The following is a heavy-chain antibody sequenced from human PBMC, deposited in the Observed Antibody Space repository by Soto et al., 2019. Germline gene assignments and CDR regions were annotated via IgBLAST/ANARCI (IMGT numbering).Heavy chain of an antibody. Sequence: EVHLVESGGGLVQPGGSLRLSCAASGFTFSSYSLNWVRQAPGKGLEWVSYITSSGTTVYYADSVRGRFTISNDNAKNSLYLQMNSLRDDDTAVYYCARGSSNWAYYFDFWGQGTLVTVSS. D-gene: IGHD6-13*01. CDR1: GFTFSSYS. J-gene: IGHJ4*02. CDR2: ITSSGTTV. CDR3: ARGSSNWAYYFDF. V-gene: IGHV3-48*02.